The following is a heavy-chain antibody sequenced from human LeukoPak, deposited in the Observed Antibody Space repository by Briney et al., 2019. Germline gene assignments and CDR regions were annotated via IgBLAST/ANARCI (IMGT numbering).Heavy chain of an antibody. J-gene: IGHJ5*02. D-gene: IGHD2-2*01. V-gene: IGHV4-31*03. CDR3: ARDRGVCSSTSCLSNWFDP. CDR2: IYYSGST. Sequence: SETLSLTCTVSGGSISSGGYYWSWIRQHPGNGLEWIGYIYYSGSTYCNPSLKSRVTISVDTSKNQFSLKLSSVTAEDTAVYYCARDRGVCSSTSCLSNWFDPWGQGTLVTVSS. CDR1: GGSISSGGYY.